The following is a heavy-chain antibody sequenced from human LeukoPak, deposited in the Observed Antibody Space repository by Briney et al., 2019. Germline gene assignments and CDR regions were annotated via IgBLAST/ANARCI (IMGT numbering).Heavy chain of an antibody. CDR1: GFTYSSYD. CDR3: AKEGSNGDFDY. V-gene: IGHV3-30*18. CDR2: ISYDGSNK. D-gene: IGHD4-17*01. J-gene: IGHJ4*02. Sequence: GRSVTLSCGASGFTYSSYDMQWVRQSTGKGLEGVTVISYDGSNKYYGDSVKRRFTSSRDNSKNTLYLKMNSLRAEDTAVYYCAKEGSNGDFDYWGQGAMVTVSS.